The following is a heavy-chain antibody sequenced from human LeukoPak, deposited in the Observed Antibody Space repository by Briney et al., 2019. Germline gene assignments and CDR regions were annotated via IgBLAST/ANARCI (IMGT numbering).Heavy chain of an antibody. V-gene: IGHV3-11*01. D-gene: IGHD2-15*01. Sequence: GGSLRLSCAASGFTFSDYYMSWIRQAPGKGLEWVSYISSSGSTIYYADSVKGRFTISRDNAKNSLYLQMNSLRAEDTAVYYCARVMLAGAATRSGFDYWGQGTLVTVSS. J-gene: IGHJ4*02. CDR1: GFTFSDYY. CDR3: ARVMLAGAATRSGFDY. CDR2: ISSSGSTI.